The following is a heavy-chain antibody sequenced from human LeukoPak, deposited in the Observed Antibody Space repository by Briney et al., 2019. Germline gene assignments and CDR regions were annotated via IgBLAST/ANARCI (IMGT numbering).Heavy chain of an antibody. CDR2: ISGSGGST. CDR3: AKQGIKDWNHRRDAFDI. V-gene: IGHV3-23*01. J-gene: IGHJ3*02. D-gene: IGHD1-1*01. Sequence: PGGSLRLSCAASGFTFSSYAMSWVRQAPGKGLEWVSAISGSGGSTYYADSVKGRFTISRDNSKNTLYLQMNSLRAEDTAVYYCAKQGIKDWNHRRDAFDIWGQGTMVTVSS. CDR1: GFTFSSYA.